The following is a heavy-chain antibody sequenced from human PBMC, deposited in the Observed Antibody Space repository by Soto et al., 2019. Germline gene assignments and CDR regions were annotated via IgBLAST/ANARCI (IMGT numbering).Heavy chain of an antibody. CDR1: GCSISTYY. V-gene: IGHV4-59*01. D-gene: IGHD3-10*01. J-gene: IGHJ6*02. CDR3: ARARITMVREVIKYNMDV. Sequence: XETLALTCTVSGCSISTYYWSWIRRPPGKGLEWIGYIYNSGSTHSNPSLQSRVTISVDTSKNQFSLKLSSVTAADTAIYYCARARITMVREVIKYNMDVWGQGTTVTVSS. CDR2: IYNSGST.